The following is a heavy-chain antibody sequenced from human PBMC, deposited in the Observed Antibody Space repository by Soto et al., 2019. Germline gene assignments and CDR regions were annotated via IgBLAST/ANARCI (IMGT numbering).Heavy chain of an antibody. V-gene: IGHV4-34*01. J-gene: IGHJ5*02. CDR2: INHSGST. CDR1: GGSFSGYY. CDR3: ARGYRLITIFGVVSPNWFDP. Sequence: QVQLQQWGAGLLKPSETLSLTCAVYGGSFSGYYWSWIRQPPGKGLEWIGEINHSGSTNYNPSLKRRVTISVDTSKNQFSLKLSSVTAADTAVYYCARGYRLITIFGVVSPNWFDPWGQGTLVTVSS. D-gene: IGHD3-3*01.